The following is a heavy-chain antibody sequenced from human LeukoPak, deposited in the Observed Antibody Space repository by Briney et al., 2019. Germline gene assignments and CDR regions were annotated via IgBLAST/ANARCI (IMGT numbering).Heavy chain of an antibody. CDR2: ISAYNDNT. V-gene: IGHV1-18*01. D-gene: IGHD3-9*01. Sequence: VASVKVSCKASGYTFTSYGISWVRHAPGQGLEWMGWISAYNDNTNYAQKLQGRVTMTTDTSTSTDYMELRSLRSDDTAVYYCARVHYDILTGYSYLGYWGQGTLVTVSS. CDR3: ARVHYDILTGYSYLGY. CDR1: GYTFTSYG. J-gene: IGHJ4*02.